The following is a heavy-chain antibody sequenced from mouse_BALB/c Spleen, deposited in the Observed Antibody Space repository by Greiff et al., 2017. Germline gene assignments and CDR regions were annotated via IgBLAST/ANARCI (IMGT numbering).Heavy chain of an antibody. V-gene: IGHV5-4*02. CDR1: GFTFSDYY. D-gene: IGHD1-1*01. Sequence: DVMLVESGGGLVKPGGSLKLSCAASGFTFSDYYMYWVRQTPEKRLEWVATISDGGSYTYYPDSVKGRFTISRDNAKNNLYLQMSSLKSEDTAMYYCARGDDGSSPCFDVWGAGTTVTVSA. CDR2: ISDGGSYT. CDR3: ARGDDGSSPCFDV. J-gene: IGHJ1*01.